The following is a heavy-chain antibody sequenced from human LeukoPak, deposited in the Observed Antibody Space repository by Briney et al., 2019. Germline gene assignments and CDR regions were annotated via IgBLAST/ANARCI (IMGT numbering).Heavy chain of an antibody. CDR2: INPNSGGT. CDR1: GYTFTGYY. D-gene: IGHD2-2*01. V-gene: IGHV1-2*02. J-gene: IGHJ5*02. Sequence: ASVKVSCKASGYTFTGYYMHWVRQAPGQGLEWMGWINPNSGGTNYTQKFQGRVTTTRDASISTAYMELSRLRSDDTAVYYCARDNIVVPAAIVSSWFDPWGQGTLVTVSS. CDR3: ARDNIVVPAAIVSSWFDP.